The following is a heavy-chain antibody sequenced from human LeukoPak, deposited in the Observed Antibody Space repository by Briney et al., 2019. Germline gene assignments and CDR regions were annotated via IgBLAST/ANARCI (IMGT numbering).Heavy chain of an antibody. J-gene: IGHJ4*02. CDR2: IIPILDVP. Sequence: SVKVSCKASGGTYNNYAFSWVRQGPGRGLEWMGRIIPILDVPDYAPKFQGRVTFTADKSTSTAYMELSSLRSEDTAMYYCASGVHPGRYYDSSGSGFDYWGQGTLVTVSS. D-gene: IGHD3-22*01. CDR1: GGTYNNYA. V-gene: IGHV1-69*04. CDR3: ASGVHPGRYYDSSGSGFDY.